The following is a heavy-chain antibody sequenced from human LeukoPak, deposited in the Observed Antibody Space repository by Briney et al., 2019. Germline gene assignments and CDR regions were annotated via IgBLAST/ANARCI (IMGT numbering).Heavy chain of an antibody. V-gene: IGHV1-8*03. Sequence: ASVKVSCKTSGYTFTNYDINWVRQATGQGLEWMGWINPKSGRTGYAQKFQGRVTITRDTSASTAYMELSSLRSEDTAVYYCARGEPGIAVAGAWGQGTMVTVSS. CDR1: GYTFTNYD. CDR2: INPKSGRT. CDR3: ARGEPGIAVAGA. J-gene: IGHJ3*01. D-gene: IGHD6-19*01.